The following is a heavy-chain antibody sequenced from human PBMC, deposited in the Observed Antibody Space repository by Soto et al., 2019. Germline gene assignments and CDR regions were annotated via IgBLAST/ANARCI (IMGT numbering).Heavy chain of an antibody. Sequence: SETLSLTCAVYGGSFSGYYWSWIRQPPGKGLEWIGEINHSGSTNYNPSLKSRVTISVDTSKNQFSLKLSSVTAADTAVYYCARALTFGGVIVDLGYWGQGTLVTVSS. CDR3: ARALTFGGVIVDLGY. V-gene: IGHV4-34*01. D-gene: IGHD3-16*02. CDR2: INHSGST. CDR1: GGSFSGYY. J-gene: IGHJ4*02.